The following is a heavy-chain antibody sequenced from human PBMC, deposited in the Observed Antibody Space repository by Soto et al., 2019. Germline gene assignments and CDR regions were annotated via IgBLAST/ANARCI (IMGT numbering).Heavy chain of an antibody. J-gene: IGHJ5*02. CDR3: ATDSAGRGPFDP. Sequence: QVQLQESGPRLVRPSGSLSLTCTISGGSFGTNYWSWIRQAPGKGLEWIGHTYYTGSTKYNPSLKGRATISVDTSKNQFSLTLNSATAADTAVYYCATDSAGRGPFDPWGQGILVTVSS. D-gene: IGHD3-10*01. CDR1: GGSFGTNY. V-gene: IGHV4-59*13. CDR2: TYYTGST.